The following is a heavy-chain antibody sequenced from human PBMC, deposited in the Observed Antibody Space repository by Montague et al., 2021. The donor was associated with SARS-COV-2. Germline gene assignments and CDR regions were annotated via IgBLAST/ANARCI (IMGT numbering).Heavy chain of an antibody. J-gene: IGHJ6*02. CDR1: GFTFSSYG. CDR2: IWYDGSKN. D-gene: IGHD6-19*01. V-gene: IGHV3-33*01. Sequence: SLRLSCAASGFTFSSYGMHWVRQAPGKGLEWVAIIWYDGSKNYYADSVKGRFTISRDNSKNTLYLQMKTLRAEDTAVYYCARDNSSGSDWYYYYGMDVWGQGTTVTVSS. CDR3: ARDNSSGSDWYYYYGMDV.